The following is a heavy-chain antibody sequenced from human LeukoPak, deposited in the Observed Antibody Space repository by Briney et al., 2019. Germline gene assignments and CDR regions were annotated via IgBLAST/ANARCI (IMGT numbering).Heavy chain of an antibody. V-gene: IGHV3-23*01. CDR2: ISGSGGTT. D-gene: IGHD2-21*02. CDR1: GFTFSSYV. CDR3: AKGASCGGDCYSNFDY. Sequence: GGSLRLSCAASGFTFSSYVMTWVRQAPGKGLEWVSAISGSGGTTNYADSVKGRFTISRDNSKNTVYLQMNSLRAEDTAVYFCAKGASCGGDCYSNFDYWGQGTLVTVSS. J-gene: IGHJ4*02.